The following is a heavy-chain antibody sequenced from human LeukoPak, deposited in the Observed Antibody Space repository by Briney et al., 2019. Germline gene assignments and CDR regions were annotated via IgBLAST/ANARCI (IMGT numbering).Heavy chain of an antibody. D-gene: IGHD5-12*01. V-gene: IGHV3-23*01. CDR3: AKVATGAFWLPPPNWFDP. CDR1: GFSFSNYA. Sequence: GGSLRLSCAASGFSFSNYAMSWVRQAPGKGLEWVSAISGSGGSTYYADSVKGRFTISRDNSKNTLYLQMNSLRAEDTAVYYCAKVATGAFWLPPPNWFDPWGQGTLVTVSS. CDR2: ISGSGGST. J-gene: IGHJ5*02.